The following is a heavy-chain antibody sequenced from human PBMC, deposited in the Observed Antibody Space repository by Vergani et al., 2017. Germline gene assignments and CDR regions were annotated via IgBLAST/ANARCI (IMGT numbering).Heavy chain of an antibody. CDR2: IYYSGST. CDR3: ARVDDILTGYTFDY. CDR1: GGSISSYY. Sequence: QVQLQESGPGLVKPSETLSLTCTVPGGSISSYYWSWIRQPPGKGLEWIGYIYYSGSTNYNPSLKSRVTISVDTSKNKFSLKLSSVTAADTAVYYCARVDDILTGYTFDYWGQGTLVTVSS. D-gene: IGHD3-9*01. V-gene: IGHV4-59*01. J-gene: IGHJ4*02.